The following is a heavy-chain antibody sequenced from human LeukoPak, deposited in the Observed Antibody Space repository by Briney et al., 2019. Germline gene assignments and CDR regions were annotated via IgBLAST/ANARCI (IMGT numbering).Heavy chain of an antibody. D-gene: IGHD5-12*01. CDR3: TRVGMSGFDGY. V-gene: IGHV3-74*01. Sequence: GGSLILSCAASGFTFSSYWMRWVRQTPGKGLVWVSRINSDGRSTNYAGSVKGRFTISRDNAKNMLYLQMNSLRVEDTAVYYCTRVGMSGFDGYWGQGTLVTVSS. CDR1: GFTFSSYW. J-gene: IGHJ4*02. CDR2: INSDGRST.